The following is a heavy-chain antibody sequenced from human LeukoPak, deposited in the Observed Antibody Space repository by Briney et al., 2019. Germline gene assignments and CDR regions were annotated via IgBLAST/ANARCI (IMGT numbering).Heavy chain of an antibody. D-gene: IGHD6-6*01. CDR3: ARESRSSPTYYFDY. J-gene: IGHJ4*02. CDR2: LYSGGTTT. Sequence: GGSLRLSCAASGFTVTNNYMSWVRQAPGKGLEWVSVLYSGGTTTYYADSVEGRFTISRDNSKNTLYLQMNSLRAEDTAVYYCARESRSSPTYYFDYWGQGTLVTVSS. CDR1: GFTVTNNY. V-gene: IGHV3-66*01.